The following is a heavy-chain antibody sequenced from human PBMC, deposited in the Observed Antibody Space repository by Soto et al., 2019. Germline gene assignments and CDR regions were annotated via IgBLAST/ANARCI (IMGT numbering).Heavy chain of an antibody. CDR3: ATQWCGEADY. CDR2: IYYSGST. V-gene: IGHV4-39*01. Sequence: QLQLQESGPGLLKPSETLSLTCTVSGGSMSTSYYWGWIRQPPGKGLEWIGSIYYSGSTYYNPSLNSRVTISVDTSKNQFSLKLSSVTAADTSVYYCATQWCGEADYWGQGTLVTVSS. CDR1: GGSMSTSYY. D-gene: IGHD3-10*01. J-gene: IGHJ4*02.